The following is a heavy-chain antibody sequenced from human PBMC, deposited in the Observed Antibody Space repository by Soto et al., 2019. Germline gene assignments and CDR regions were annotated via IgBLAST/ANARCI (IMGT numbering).Heavy chain of an antibody. CDR1: GYSFTSYW. D-gene: IGHD2-15*01. CDR3: ARHKPYCSGGSCYYYYMDV. V-gene: IGHV5-51*01. J-gene: IGHJ6*03. CDR2: IYPGDSDT. Sequence: GESLKISCKGSGYSFTSYWIGWVRQMPGKGLEWMGIIYPGDSDTRYSPSFQGQVTISADKSISTAYLQWSSLKASDTAMYYFARHKPYCSGGSCYYYYMDVWGKGTTVTVSS.